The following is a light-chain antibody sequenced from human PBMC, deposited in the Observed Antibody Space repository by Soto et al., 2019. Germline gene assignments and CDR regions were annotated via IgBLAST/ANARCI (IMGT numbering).Light chain of an antibody. CDR3: CSYADTSTFWVV. CDR2: EGT. Sequence: QSVLTQPASVSGSPGQSITISCSGTSSDFGGYNVVSWYQQHPGKAPKLIIYEGTKRPSGVSNRFSGSKSGNAASLTISGLQTEYEADYYCCSYADTSTFWVVFGGGTKLTVL. J-gene: IGLJ3*02. CDR1: SSDFGGYNV. V-gene: IGLV2-23*03.